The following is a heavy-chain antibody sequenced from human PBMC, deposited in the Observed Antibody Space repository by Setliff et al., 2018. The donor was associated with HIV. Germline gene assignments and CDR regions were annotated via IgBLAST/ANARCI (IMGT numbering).Heavy chain of an antibody. V-gene: IGHV3-30*04. Sequence: PGGSLRLSCAASGFTFTTYAMHWVRQATGKGLEWVAVISIYDGSEKYYADSVKGRFTISRDNSKNMLYLEMNSLRAEDTAIYYCARDVTVRLSVEYYFDYWGQGTLVTVSS. J-gene: IGHJ4*02. CDR3: ARDVTVRLSVEYYFDY. CDR2: ISIYDGSEK. CDR1: GFTFTTYA. D-gene: IGHD2-15*01.